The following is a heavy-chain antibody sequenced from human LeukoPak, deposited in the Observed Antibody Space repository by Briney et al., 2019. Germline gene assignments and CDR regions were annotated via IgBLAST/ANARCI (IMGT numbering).Heavy chain of an antibody. CDR2: INHSGST. CDR1: GGSFSGYY. J-gene: IGHJ5*02. Sequence: SETLSLTCAVYGGSFSGYYWSWIRQPPGKGLEWIGEINHSGSTYYNPSLKSRVTISVDTSKNQFSLKLSSVTAADTAVYYCARCGWIDNWFDPWGQGTLVTVSS. D-gene: IGHD6-19*01. V-gene: IGHV4-34*01. CDR3: ARCGWIDNWFDP.